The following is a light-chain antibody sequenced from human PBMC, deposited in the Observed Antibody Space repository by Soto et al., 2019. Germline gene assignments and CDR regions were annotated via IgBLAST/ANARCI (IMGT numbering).Light chain of an antibody. V-gene: IGLV1-40*01. Sequence: QSVLTQPPSVSGAPGQRVTISCTGSSSNIRADFDVHWYQQLPGTAPKLLIYGNTNRPSGVSDRFSGSKSGTSASLAITGLQAEDEADYYCQSYDSSLSGVLFGGGTKLTVL. CDR3: QSYDSSLSGVL. CDR1: SSNIRADFD. CDR2: GNT. J-gene: IGLJ2*01.